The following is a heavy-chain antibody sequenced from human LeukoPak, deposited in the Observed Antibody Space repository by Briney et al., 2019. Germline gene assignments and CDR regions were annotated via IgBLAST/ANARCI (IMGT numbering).Heavy chain of an antibody. CDR3: ARYGLGAHAFDI. CDR1: GFTVSSNY. D-gene: IGHD3/OR15-3a*01. CDR2: IYSGGST. Sequence: PGGSLRLSCAASGFTVSSNYMNWVRQAPGKGLEWVSVIYSGGSTYYSDSVKGRFTISRDNSKNTLYLQMNSLRAEDTAVYYCARYGLGAHAFDIWGQGTMVTVSS. V-gene: IGHV3-66*01. J-gene: IGHJ3*02.